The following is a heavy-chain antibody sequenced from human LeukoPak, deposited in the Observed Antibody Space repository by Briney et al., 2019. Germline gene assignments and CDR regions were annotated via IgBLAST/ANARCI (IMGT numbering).Heavy chain of an antibody. D-gene: IGHD1-1*01. CDR2: IYYSGST. V-gene: IGHV4-31*03. J-gene: IGHJ4*02. Sequence: PSETLSLTCTVSGGSISSGGYSWSWIRQHPGKGLEWIGYIYYSGSTYYNPSLKSRVTISVDTSKNQFSLKLSSVTAADTAVYYCARGERRRWLQSLLFDYWGQGTLVTVSS. CDR1: GGSISSGGYS. CDR3: ARGERRRWLQSLLFDY.